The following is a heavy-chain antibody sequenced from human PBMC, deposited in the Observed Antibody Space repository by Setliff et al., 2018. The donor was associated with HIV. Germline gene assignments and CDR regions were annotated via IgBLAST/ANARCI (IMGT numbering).Heavy chain of an antibody. CDR2: IYTSGNT. J-gene: IGHJ4*02. V-gene: IGHV4-4*07. Sequence: SETLSLTCTVSGVSISNYYWSWIRQPAGKGLEWIGRIYTSGNTNYNPSLKSRVTMSVDTSKKQFSLKLTSVTAADTAVYYCAGHFYYSGSGIWAGLDSWGQGTLVTGS. CDR1: GVSISNYY. D-gene: IGHD3-10*01. CDR3: AGHFYYSGSGIWAGLDS.